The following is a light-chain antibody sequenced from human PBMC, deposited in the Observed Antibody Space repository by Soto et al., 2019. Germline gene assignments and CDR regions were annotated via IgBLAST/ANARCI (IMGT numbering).Light chain of an antibody. CDR2: GAS. V-gene: IGKV3-20*01. CDR1: QSVSSSY. Sequence: EIVLTQSPGTLSLSPGERATLSCRASQSVSSSYLAWYQQKPGQTPRLLFYGASSRATGIPDRFSGSGSGTDFTLTISRLEPEDFAVYYCQQYGSSPFTFGPRTKVVIK. J-gene: IGKJ3*01. CDR3: QQYGSSPFT.